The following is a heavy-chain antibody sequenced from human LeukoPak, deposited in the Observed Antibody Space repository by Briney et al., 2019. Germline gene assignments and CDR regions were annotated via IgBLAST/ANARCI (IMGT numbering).Heavy chain of an antibody. D-gene: IGHD2-2*02. Sequence: LGGSLRLSCAASGFTFSSFGMHWVRQAPGKGLEWVAIIWSDGSNEVYIESVKGRFTISRDNSKNTLYLHMNSLRGEDTAMYFCARGCGGGPGCYILDYWGQGTLVTVSS. V-gene: IGHV3-33*01. CDR3: ARGCGGGPGCYILDY. CDR2: IWSDGSNE. J-gene: IGHJ4*02. CDR1: GFTFSSFG.